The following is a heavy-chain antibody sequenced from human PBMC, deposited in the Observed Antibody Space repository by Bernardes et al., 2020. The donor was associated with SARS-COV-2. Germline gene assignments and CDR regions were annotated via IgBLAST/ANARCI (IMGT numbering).Heavy chain of an antibody. V-gene: IGHV3-7*01. CDR2: IKEDGSEK. Sequence: GGSLRLSCAASGFTFSSYWMSWVRQAPGKGLEWVSNIKEDGSEKNYVDSVKGRFSISRDNAKNTLYLQMNSLRAEDTAVYYCAKGGYRYASWGKGTL. D-gene: IGHD5-18*01. CDR3: AKGGYRYAS. J-gene: IGHJ5*02. CDR1: GFTFSSYW.